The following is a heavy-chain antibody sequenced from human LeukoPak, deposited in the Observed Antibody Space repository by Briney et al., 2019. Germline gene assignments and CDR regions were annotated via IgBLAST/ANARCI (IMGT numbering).Heavy chain of an antibody. CDR3: ASGVGVRNYFDY. Sequence: GGSLRLYCAASGFTFSNYAMCWVRQAPGKGLEWVSGISGSGGSTYYADSVKGRFAISRDNSKNTLYLQMNSLRAEDTAIYYCASGVGVRNYFDYWGQGTLVTVSS. D-gene: IGHD3-10*01. CDR1: GFTFSNYA. J-gene: IGHJ4*02. V-gene: IGHV3-23*01. CDR2: ISGSGGST.